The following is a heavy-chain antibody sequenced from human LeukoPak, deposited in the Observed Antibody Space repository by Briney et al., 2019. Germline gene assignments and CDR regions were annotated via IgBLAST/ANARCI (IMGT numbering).Heavy chain of an antibody. CDR2: IYYSGST. V-gene: IGHV4-39*01. CDR1: GGSISSSSYY. Sequence: SETLSLTCTVSGGSISSSSYYWGWIRQPPRKGLEWIGSIYYSGSTYYNPSLKSRVTISVDTSKNQFSLKLSSVTAADTAVYYCARPIPGYYYYYMDVWGKGTTVTVSS. J-gene: IGHJ6*03. CDR3: ARPIPGYYYYYMDV. D-gene: IGHD2-2*02.